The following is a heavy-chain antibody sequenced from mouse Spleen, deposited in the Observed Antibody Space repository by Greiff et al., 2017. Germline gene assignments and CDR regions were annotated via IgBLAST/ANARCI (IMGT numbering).Heavy chain of an antibody. CDR1: GFTFSSYY. CDR3: ASPNYYGSSTWFAY. V-gene: IGHV5-9*01. D-gene: IGHD1-1*01. Sequence: DVMLVESGGGLVKLGGSLKLSCAASGFTFSSYYMSWVRQTPEKRLEWVATISSGGGSTYYPDSVKGRFTISRDNAKNTLYLQMSSLNSEDTAVYYCASPNYYGSSTWFAYWGQGTLVTVSA. CDR2: ISSGGGST. J-gene: IGHJ3*01.